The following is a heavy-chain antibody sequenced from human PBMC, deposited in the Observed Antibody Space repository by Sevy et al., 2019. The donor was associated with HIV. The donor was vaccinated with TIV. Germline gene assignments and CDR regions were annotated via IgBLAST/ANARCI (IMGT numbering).Heavy chain of an antibody. Sequence: GGSLRLSCAASGFTFDDYGMSWVRQAPGKGLEWVSGINWNGGSTGYADSVKGRFTISRDNAKNSLYLQMNSLRAEDTALYYCARASRGQDPMIVWFDPWGQGTLVTVSS. D-gene: IGHD3-22*01. CDR1: GFTFDDYG. V-gene: IGHV3-20*04. CDR2: INWNGGST. CDR3: ARASRGQDPMIVWFDP. J-gene: IGHJ5*02.